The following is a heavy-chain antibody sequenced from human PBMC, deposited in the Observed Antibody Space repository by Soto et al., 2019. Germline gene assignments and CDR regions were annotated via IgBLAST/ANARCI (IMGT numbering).Heavy chain of an antibody. J-gene: IGHJ4*01. V-gene: IGHV1-69*12. CDR3: AREWVYDSCKNLDY. CDR2: IIPIFGTA. CDR1: GGTFSSYA. Sequence: QVQLVQSGAEVKKPGSSVKVSCKASGGTFSSYAISWVRQAPGQGLEWMGGIIPIFGTANYAQKFQGRVTITADESTSTAYRGVSSLRSEDTAVYYCAREWVYDSCKNLDYWGHGTLVTVTS. D-gene: IGHD3-22*01.